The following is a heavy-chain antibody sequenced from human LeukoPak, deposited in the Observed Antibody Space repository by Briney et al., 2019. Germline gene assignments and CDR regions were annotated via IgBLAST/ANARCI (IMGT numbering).Heavy chain of an antibody. CDR1: GASISSWY. D-gene: IGHD6-19*01. J-gene: IGHJ4*02. V-gene: IGHV4-59*01. Sequence: PSETLSLTCTVSGASISSWYWSWIRRPPGKGLEWIGYIYGSGNTNYNPSLKSRVTMSIDTSKNQFSLMLTSVTAADTATYYCARETSLAGFASGLGFNYWGQGILVTVSS. CDR3: ARETSLAGFASGLGFNY. CDR2: IYGSGNT.